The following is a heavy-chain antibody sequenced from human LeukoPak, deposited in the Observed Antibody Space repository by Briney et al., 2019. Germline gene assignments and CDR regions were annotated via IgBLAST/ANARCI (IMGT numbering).Heavy chain of an antibody. J-gene: IGHJ4*02. D-gene: IGHD3-10*01. CDR1: GFTFSNYE. CDR3: AKEGRELLSAYFDY. CDR2: ISSSGSTI. Sequence: GGSLRLSCAASGFTFSNYEMNWLRQAPGKGLEWVSYISSSGSTIYYADSVKGRFTISRDNTKNSLYLQMNSLRAEDTAVYYCAKEGRELLSAYFDYWGQGTLVTVSS. V-gene: IGHV3-48*03.